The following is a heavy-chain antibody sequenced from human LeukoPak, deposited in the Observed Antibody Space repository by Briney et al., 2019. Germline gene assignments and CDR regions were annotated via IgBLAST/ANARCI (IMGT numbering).Heavy chain of an antibody. Sequence: PSETLSLTCTVSGGSISSGDYYWSWIRQPPGKGLEWIGYIYYSGSTYYNPSLKSRVTISVDTSKNQFSLKLSSVTAADTAVYYCARGRYCSGGSCFFPVPHAFDIWGQGTMVTVSS. CDR3: ARGRYCSGGSCFFPVPHAFDI. V-gene: IGHV4-30-4*08. D-gene: IGHD2-15*01. CDR2: IYYSGST. CDR1: GGSISSGDYY. J-gene: IGHJ3*02.